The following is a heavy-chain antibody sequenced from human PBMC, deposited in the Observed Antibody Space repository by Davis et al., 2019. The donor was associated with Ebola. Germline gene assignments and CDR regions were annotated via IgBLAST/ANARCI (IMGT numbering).Heavy chain of an antibody. CDR1: GYTFTSYG. Sequence: ASVKVSCKASGYTFTSYGISWVRQAPGQGLEWMGWINAGNGNAIYSQKFQGRVTLARDTSASTAYMELSSLTSEDTAVYYCARGSTAAANWFDPWGQGTLVTVSS. D-gene: IGHD6-13*01. CDR2: INAGNGNA. CDR3: ARGSTAAANWFDP. V-gene: IGHV1-18*01. J-gene: IGHJ5*02.